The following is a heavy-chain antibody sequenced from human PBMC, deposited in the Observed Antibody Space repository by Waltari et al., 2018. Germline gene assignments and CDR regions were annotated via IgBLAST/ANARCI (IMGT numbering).Heavy chain of an antibody. CDR2: ISSSSSYI. CDR1: GFTFSSYS. J-gene: IGHJ6*02. V-gene: IGHV3-21*01. CDR3: ARRGYSGYDYRNYYYGMDV. D-gene: IGHD5-12*01. Sequence: EVQLVESGGGLVKPGGSLRLSCAASGFTFSSYSMNWVRQAPGKGVEWVSSISSSSSYIYYADSVKGRFTISRDNAKNSLYLQMNSLRAEDMAVYYCARRGYSGYDYRNYYYGMDVWGQGTTVTVSS.